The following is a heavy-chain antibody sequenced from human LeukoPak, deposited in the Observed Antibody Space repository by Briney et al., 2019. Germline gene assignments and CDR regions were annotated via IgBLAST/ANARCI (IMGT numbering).Heavy chain of an antibody. D-gene: IGHD3-16*01. V-gene: IGHV4-30-2*01. CDR2: IYHSGTT. CDR3: ARDRGGGMDV. J-gene: IGHJ6*02. Sequence: SETLSLTCTVSRGSIGSGAYYWSWIRQPPGKGLEWIGYIYHSGTTYHNPSLKSRITILLDRSKNQFSLRLSSVTAADTAVYYCARDRGGGMDVWGQGTTVTVSS. CDR1: RGSIGSGAYY.